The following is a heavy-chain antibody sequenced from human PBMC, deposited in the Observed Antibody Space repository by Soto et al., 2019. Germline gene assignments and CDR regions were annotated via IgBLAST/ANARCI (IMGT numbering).Heavy chain of an antibody. Sequence: QVQLVQSGAEVKKPGDTVKLSCKTSEYTFNSYAIHWVRQAPGQRLEWMGWINIGNGDTKYSQMFQGRVTITRDASASTVYMELRSLRYEDTALFYCSRLFSGTYYFDYWGQGTLVTVPS. CDR1: EYTFNSYA. J-gene: IGHJ4*02. D-gene: IGHD1-26*01. V-gene: IGHV1-3*04. CDR2: INIGNGDT. CDR3: SRLFSGTYYFDY.